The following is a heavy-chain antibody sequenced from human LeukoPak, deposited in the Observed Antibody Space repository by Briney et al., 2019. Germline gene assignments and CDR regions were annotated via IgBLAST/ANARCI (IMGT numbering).Heavy chain of an antibody. CDR3: ACDY. J-gene: IGHJ4*02. V-gene: IGHV3-30*04. CDR2: VSYDGRIT. CDR1: GFNFSDYA. Sequence: GGSLRLSCAASGFNFSDYAMHWVRQAPGKGLDWVAVVSYDGRITYYADSVEGRFTISRDNSKSTLYLQMNNPRSDDTAIYYCACDYWGQGTLVTVSS.